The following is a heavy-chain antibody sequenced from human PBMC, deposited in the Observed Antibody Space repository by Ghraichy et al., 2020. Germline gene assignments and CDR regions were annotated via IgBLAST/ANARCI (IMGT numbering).Heavy chain of an antibody. V-gene: IGHV3-23*01. D-gene: IGHD3-22*01. CDR3: AKVGWGYYDSSGRPLIPPYFDY. Sequence: GESLNISCAASGFTFSSYAMSWVRQAPGKGLEWVSAISGSGGSTYYADSVKGRFTISRDNSKNTLYLQMNSLRAEDTAVYYCAKVGWGYYDSSGRPLIPPYFDYWGQGTLVTVSS. J-gene: IGHJ4*02. CDR1: GFTFSSYA. CDR2: ISGSGGST.